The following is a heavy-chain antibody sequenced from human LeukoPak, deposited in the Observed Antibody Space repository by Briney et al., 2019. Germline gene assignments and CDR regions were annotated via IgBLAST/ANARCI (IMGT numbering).Heavy chain of an antibody. J-gene: IGHJ6*02. D-gene: IGHD3-16*01. V-gene: IGHV4-39*01. Sequence: SETLSLTCTVSGFSMDTIYYQWGWIRQPPGRGLEWIGTISYTGKTYYNPSLKSRVTMSVDTSKNQFSLWRSSVTATDTSVYYCARFFGQSMIASDPYGMDVWGQGTTVTVSS. CDR1: GFSMDTIYYQ. CDR2: ISYTGKT. CDR3: ARFFGQSMIASDPYGMDV.